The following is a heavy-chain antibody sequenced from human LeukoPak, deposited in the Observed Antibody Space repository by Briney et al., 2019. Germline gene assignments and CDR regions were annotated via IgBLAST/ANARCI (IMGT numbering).Heavy chain of an antibody. Sequence: GRSLRLSCAASGFTFSSYAMHWVRQAPGKGLEWVAVISYDGSNKYYTDSVKGRFTISRDNSKNTLCLQMNSLRAEDTAVYYCARDGARLYYDFWSGHDDAFDIWGQGTMVTVSS. J-gene: IGHJ3*02. CDR2: ISYDGSNK. D-gene: IGHD3-3*01. V-gene: IGHV3-30-3*01. CDR3: ARDGARLYYDFWSGHDDAFDI. CDR1: GFTFSSYA.